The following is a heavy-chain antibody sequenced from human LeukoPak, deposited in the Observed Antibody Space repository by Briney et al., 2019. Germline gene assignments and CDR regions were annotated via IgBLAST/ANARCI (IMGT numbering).Heavy chain of an antibody. V-gene: IGHV5-51*01. CDR2: IYPGESDT. J-gene: IGHJ6*03. CDR3: ATHRYEVVPAAMAGYYYYYMDV. CDR1: GYSFTSYW. D-gene: IGHD2-2*01. Sequence: PGAPLKSSCMGSGYSFTSYWVGWVSQMPGKGLELLDCIYPGESDTRYSRSFQGQVNISADKSLSTAYLQWSSLKASDTTMYYCATHRYEVVPAAMAGYYYYYMDVWGKGTTVTVSS.